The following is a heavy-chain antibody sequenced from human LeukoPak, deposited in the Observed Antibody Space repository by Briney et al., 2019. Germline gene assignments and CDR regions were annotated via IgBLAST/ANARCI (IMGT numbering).Heavy chain of an antibody. V-gene: IGHV1-2*02. CDR3: ARSNIVATIRTYYFDY. CDR2: INPNSGGT. D-gene: IGHD5-12*01. Sequence: ASVKDSCKASGYTFTGYYMHWVRQAPGQGLEWMGWINPNSGGTNYAQKFQGRVTMTRDTSISTAYMELSRLRSDDTAVYYCARSNIVATIRTYYFDYWGQGTLVTVSS. J-gene: IGHJ4*02. CDR1: GYTFTGYY.